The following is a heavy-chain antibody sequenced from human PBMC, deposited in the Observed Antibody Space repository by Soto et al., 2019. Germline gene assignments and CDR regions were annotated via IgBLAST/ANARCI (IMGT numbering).Heavy chain of an antibody. CDR1: GIVFSDY. J-gene: IGHJ5*02. CDR3: ARLPFPWGWFDP. CDR2: ISGSGRPI. Sequence: QVQLVESGGGLVKPGGSLRLSCAASGIVFSDYMSWVRQAPGKGLEWLSYISGSGRPIYSADSVKGRFTIARDKATNSLYLQMNNVRTEDTAVYYCARLPFPWGWFDPWGQGTLVTVSS. V-gene: IGHV3-11*01. D-gene: IGHD3-16*01.